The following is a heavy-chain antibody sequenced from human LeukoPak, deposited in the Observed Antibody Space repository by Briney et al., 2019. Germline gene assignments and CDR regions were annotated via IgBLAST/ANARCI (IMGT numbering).Heavy chain of an antibody. D-gene: IGHD2-2*01. Sequence: GGSLRLSCAASGFTFSTYWMNWVRQAPGKGLEWVASINPDGSEKYYVDSVKGRFTTSRDSAKNSLSLQMNSLRAEDTALYYCARAGFLITSTFRHWGQGTLVTVSS. CDR3: ARAGFLITSTFRH. V-gene: IGHV3-7*01. J-gene: IGHJ4*02. CDR1: GFTFSTYW. CDR2: INPDGSEK.